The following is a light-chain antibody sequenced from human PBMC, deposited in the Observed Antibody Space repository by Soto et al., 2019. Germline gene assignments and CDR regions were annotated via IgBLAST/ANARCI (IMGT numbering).Light chain of an antibody. CDR3: QQSYSTQFT. J-gene: IGKJ3*01. V-gene: IGKV1-39*01. Sequence: DIQMTQSPSSLSASVGDRVTITCRASQSISSYLNWYQQKPGKAPKLLIYAASSLQSGVPSRFSGSVSGTDFTLTISSLQPEDFATYYCQQSYSTQFTFGPGTKVDI. CDR2: AAS. CDR1: QSISSY.